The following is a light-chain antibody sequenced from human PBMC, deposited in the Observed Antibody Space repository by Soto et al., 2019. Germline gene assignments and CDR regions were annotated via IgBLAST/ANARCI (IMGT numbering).Light chain of an antibody. Sequence: EIVMTRSPATLSVSPGERATLSCRASQSLSINLAWYQQKPGQAPRLLIYGASTRATGIPARFSGSGSGTEFTLTISSLQSEDFAVYYCQQYNNWPPWTFGQGTKVDIK. CDR3: QQYNNWPPWT. CDR1: QSLSIN. J-gene: IGKJ1*01. CDR2: GAS. V-gene: IGKV3-15*01.